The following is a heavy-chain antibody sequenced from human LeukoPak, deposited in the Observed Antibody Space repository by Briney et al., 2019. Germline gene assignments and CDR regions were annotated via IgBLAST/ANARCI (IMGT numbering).Heavy chain of an antibody. V-gene: IGHV4-61*05. D-gene: IGHD1-26*01. CDR1: GGSISSSSYY. J-gene: IGHJ1*01. Sequence: SETLSLTCTVSGGSISSSSYYWGWIRQPPGKGLEWIGYIYYSGSTYYNPSLKSRVTISVDTSKNQFSLKLSSVTAADTAVYYCARGVAGATYWVSFQHWGQGTLVTVSS. CDR2: IYYSGST. CDR3: ARGVAGATYWVSFQH.